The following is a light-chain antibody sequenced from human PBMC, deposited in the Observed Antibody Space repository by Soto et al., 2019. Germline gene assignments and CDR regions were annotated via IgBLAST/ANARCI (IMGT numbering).Light chain of an antibody. CDR3: QHYYSHPPT. CDR1: QGIGNN. J-gene: IGKJ1*01. CDR2: GAS. Sequence: AIRMTQSPSSFSASTGDRVTITCRASQGIGNNLAWYQRKPGRAPKLLISGASTLQIGVPSRFSGSGSGTEFTLTINSLQSEDFAIYYCQHYYSHPPTFGQGTNVEIK. V-gene: IGKV1-8*01.